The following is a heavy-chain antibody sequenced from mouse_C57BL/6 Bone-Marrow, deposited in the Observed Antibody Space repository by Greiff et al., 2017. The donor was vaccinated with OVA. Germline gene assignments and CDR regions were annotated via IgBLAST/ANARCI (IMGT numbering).Heavy chain of an antibody. D-gene: IGHD1-1*01. CDR1: GFNIKDDY. J-gene: IGHJ3*01. CDR3: TTTVVATPAWFAY. CDR2: IDPENGDT. Sequence: VQLQQSGAELVRPGASVKLSCTASGFNIKDDYMHWVKQRPEQGLEWIGWIDPENGDTEYASKFQGKATITAETSSNTAYLQLSSLTSEDTAVYYCTTTVVATPAWFAYWGQGTLVTVSA. V-gene: IGHV14-4*01.